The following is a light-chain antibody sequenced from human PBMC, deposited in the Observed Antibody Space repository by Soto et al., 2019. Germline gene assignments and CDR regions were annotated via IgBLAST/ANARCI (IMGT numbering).Light chain of an antibody. CDR1: QSISSW. CDR3: QQYNSYWT. V-gene: IGKV1-5*03. Sequence: DIQMTQSPSTLSASVRDRVTITCRASQSISSWLAWYQQKPGKVPKVLIYKASSLESGVPSRFSGSGSGTEFTLTISSLQPDDFATYYCQQYNSYWTFGQGTKVDIK. CDR2: KAS. J-gene: IGKJ1*01.